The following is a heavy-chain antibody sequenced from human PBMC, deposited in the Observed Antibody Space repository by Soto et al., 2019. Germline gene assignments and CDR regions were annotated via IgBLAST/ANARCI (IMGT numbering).Heavy chain of an antibody. J-gene: IGHJ4*02. CDR2: ILYSGTT. V-gene: IGHV4-39*01. D-gene: IGHD2-21*01. Sequence: PSATLSLTCTVSGGSISKSNYFWGWIRQAPGKGLEWIASILYSGTTSYNSSLKSRVAISVDTSKNQFSLKLNSVTAADTAVYYCARLGWGNGDSDYWGQGTLVTVSS. CDR1: GGSISKSNYF. CDR3: ARLGWGNGDSDY.